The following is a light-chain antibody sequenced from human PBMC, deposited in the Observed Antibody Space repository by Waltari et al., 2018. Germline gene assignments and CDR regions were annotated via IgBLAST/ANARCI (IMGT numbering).Light chain of an antibody. J-gene: IGKJ1*01. Sequence: EIVLTQSPGTLYLSPGESATLSCRASQSVTSSHLAWYQQKPGQAPRLLIYGASSRATAIPDMFSGSGSGTDFTLTISRLEAEDFAVYYCQQYGSSPRTFGQGTKVEIK. CDR2: GAS. V-gene: IGKV3-20*01. CDR3: QQYGSSPRT. CDR1: QSVTSSH.